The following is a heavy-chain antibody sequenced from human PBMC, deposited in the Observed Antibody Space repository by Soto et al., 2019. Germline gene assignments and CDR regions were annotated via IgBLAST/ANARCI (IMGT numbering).Heavy chain of an antibody. CDR3: ARALGSPWVQLKFDF. J-gene: IGHJ4*01. CDR1: GYSFNVYG. Sequence: QVQLVQSGAEVKQPGASVRVSCEASGYSFNVYGINWVRQAPGQSLEWMGGIGVRGSTRFSAKFQGRSTLTGDASASGAYIEMRSLRSEDTGVYYCARALGSPWVQLKFDFWGHGTVVTVSS. V-gene: IGHV1-3*01. D-gene: IGHD2-2*01. CDR2: IGVRGST.